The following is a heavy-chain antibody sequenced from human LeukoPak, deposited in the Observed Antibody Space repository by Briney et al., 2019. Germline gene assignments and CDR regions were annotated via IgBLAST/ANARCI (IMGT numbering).Heavy chain of an antibody. CDR2: IKQDGSEK. CDR1: GFTFSSYW. CDR3: ARVGAGTDYDAFDI. V-gene: IGHV3-7*01. J-gene: IGHJ3*02. Sequence: GGSLRLSCAASGFTFSSYWMSWVRQAPGKGLEWVANIKQDGSEKYYVDSVKGRFTISRDNAKNSLYLQMNSLRAEDTAVYYCARVGAGTDYDAFDIWGQGTMVTVSS. D-gene: IGHD6-19*01.